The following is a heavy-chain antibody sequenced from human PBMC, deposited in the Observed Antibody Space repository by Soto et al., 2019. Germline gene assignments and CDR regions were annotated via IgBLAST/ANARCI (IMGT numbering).Heavy chain of an antibody. CDR1: GFTFSSYE. CDR3: ASSPGVLFYGSVPN. Sequence: GGSLRLSCAASGFTFSSYEMNWVRQAPGKGLEWVSYISSSGSTIYYADSVKGRFTISRDNAKNSLYLQMNSLRAEDTAVYYCASSPGVLFYGSVPNWGQGTLVTVSS. J-gene: IGHJ4*02. CDR2: ISSSGSTI. D-gene: IGHD3-10*01. V-gene: IGHV3-48*03.